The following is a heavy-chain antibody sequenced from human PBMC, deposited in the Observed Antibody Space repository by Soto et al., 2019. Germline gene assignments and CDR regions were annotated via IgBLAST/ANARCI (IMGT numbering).Heavy chain of an antibody. CDR1: GGSFNDDY. CDR3: ARESYYGSGATVVAY. D-gene: IGHD3-10*01. CDR2: IYYSGTT. V-gene: IGHV4-59*01. Sequence: SETLSLTCAVEGGSFNDDYWSWIRQSPGKGLEWIGYIYYSGTTSYNPSLNSRVTMSVDTSKNQFSLKVNSVTAADTAVYYCARESYYGSGATVVAYWGQGTLVTVSS. J-gene: IGHJ4*02.